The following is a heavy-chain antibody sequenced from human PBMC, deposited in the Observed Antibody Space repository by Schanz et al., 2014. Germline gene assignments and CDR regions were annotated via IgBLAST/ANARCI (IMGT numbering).Heavy chain of an antibody. CDR1: GFTFSSHW. CDR2: INSVGSNT. D-gene: IGHD3-9*01. Sequence: EVQLVQSGGGLVQPGGSLRLSCAASGFTFSSHWMHWVRQDPGKGLVWVARINSVGSNTDYADSVRGRFTMSRDNSKNTLYLQMSSLRADDTAVYYCAKAADWPVTRFDPWGQGTLVTVSS. V-gene: IGHV3-74*01. J-gene: IGHJ5*02. CDR3: AKAADWPVTRFDP.